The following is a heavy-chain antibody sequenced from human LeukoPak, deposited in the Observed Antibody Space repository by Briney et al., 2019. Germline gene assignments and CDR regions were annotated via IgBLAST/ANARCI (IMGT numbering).Heavy chain of an antibody. D-gene: IGHD6-19*01. CDR2: ISGSGGST. CDR3: AKSSGRSATSKYYFDY. Sequence: GGSLRLSCAASGFTFSSYAMSWVRQAPGKGLEWVSTISGSGGSTYYADSVKGRFTISRDNSKNTLYLQMNSLRAEDTAVYYCAKSSGRSATSKYYFDYWGQGTLVTVSS. V-gene: IGHV3-23*01. CDR1: GFTFSSYA. J-gene: IGHJ4*02.